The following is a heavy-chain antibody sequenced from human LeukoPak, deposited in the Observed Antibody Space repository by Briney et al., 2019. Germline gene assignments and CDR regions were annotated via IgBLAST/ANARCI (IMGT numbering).Heavy chain of an antibody. J-gene: IGHJ4*02. Sequence: GGSLRLSCTASGFTFSSYEMNWVRQAPGKGLEWVSYMSRSGGTRYYADSMKGRFTISRDNAKKSLYLQMNSLRAEDTSVYYCARGTDQWFGETPYYFDSWGQGTLVTVSS. CDR1: GFTFSSYE. CDR3: ARGTDQWFGETPYYFDS. V-gene: IGHV3-48*03. D-gene: IGHD3-10*01. CDR2: MSRSGGTR.